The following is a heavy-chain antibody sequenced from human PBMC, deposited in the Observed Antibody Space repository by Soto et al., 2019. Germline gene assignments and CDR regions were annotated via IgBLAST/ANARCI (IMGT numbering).Heavy chain of an antibody. V-gene: IGHV3-30*14. CDR2: ISCDVSNK. D-gene: IGHD2-15*01. CDR1: GFTFSSYA. CDR3: ARVDIVVVVAANPSEGYYGMDF. J-gene: IGHJ6*02. Sequence: QVQLVESGGGVVRPGRSLRLSCAASGFTFSSYAMYLVRQAPGKVLEWVAVISCDVSNKYYADCVKGRFTISRDNSKNTLHRQINSLKVLDAAVYYCARVDIVVVVAANPSEGYYGMDFVGRGTMFRVSS.